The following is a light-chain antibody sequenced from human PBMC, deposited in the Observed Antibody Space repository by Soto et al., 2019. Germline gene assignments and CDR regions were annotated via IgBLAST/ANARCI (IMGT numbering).Light chain of an antibody. CDR1: LSVSSD. CDR2: GAS. V-gene: IGKV3-15*01. J-gene: IGKJ5*01. CDR3: QQYKSWPPIT. Sequence: DRVMTQSPDTLSASPGERATLSCRASLSVSSDLAWYRQKPGQAPSLLIYGASTRATGVPDRFSGTGSGTEFTLTISSLKSEDYAVYYCQQYKSWPPITFGQGTRLEIK.